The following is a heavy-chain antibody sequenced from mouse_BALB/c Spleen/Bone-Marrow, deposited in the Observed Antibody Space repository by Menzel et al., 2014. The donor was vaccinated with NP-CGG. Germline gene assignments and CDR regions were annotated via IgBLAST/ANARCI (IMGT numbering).Heavy chain of an antibody. Sequence: LEESGGGLVKPGGSLKLSCAASGFAFSSYDMSWVRQTPEKRLEWVAYISSGGGSTYYPDTVKGRFTISRDNAKNTLYLQMSSLKSEDTAMYYCARHRYYFDYWGQGTTLTVSS. CDR1: GFAFSSYD. V-gene: IGHV5-12-1*01. CDR3: ARHRYYFDY. J-gene: IGHJ2*01. CDR2: ISSGGGST.